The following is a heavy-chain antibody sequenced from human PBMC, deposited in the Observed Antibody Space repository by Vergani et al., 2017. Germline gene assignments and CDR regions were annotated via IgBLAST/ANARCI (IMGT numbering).Heavy chain of an antibody. CDR3: ARVPGYSYGYAVDY. J-gene: IGHJ4*02. CDR2: IYHSRST. Sequence: QVQLQESGPGLVKPSETLSLTCTVSGYSISSGYYWGWIRQPPGKGLEWIGSIYHSRSTYYNPSLKSRVTISVDTSKNQFSLKLSSVTAADTAVYYCARVPGYSYGYAVDYWGQGTLVTVSS. V-gene: IGHV4-38-2*02. CDR1: GYSISSGYY. D-gene: IGHD5-18*01.